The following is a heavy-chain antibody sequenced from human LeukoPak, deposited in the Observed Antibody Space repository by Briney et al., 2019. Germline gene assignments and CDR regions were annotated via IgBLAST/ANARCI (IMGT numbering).Heavy chain of an antibody. CDR1: GFTFSSYA. CDR2: ISGSGGST. Sequence: GGSLRLSCAASGFTFSSYAMSWVRQAPGKGLNWVSAISGSGGSTYYADSVKGRFTISRDNSKNTMYLQMNSLRAEDTAVYYCAKDSRPMIVVVTMGAFDYWGQGTLVTVSS. D-gene: IGHD3-22*01. J-gene: IGHJ4*02. CDR3: AKDSRPMIVVVTMGAFDY. V-gene: IGHV3-23*01.